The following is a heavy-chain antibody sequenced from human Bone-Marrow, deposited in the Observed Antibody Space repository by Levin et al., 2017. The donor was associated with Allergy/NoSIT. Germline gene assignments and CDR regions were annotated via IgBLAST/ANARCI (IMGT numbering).Heavy chain of an antibody. CDR2: IYDGGRT. Sequence: SETLSLTCVVSGASVTRGTYSWTWIRQTPGKALEWIGYIYDGGRTFYNPSFRSRVTISLDKSKNHFSLDLKSASAADTAVYYCGREDYGVVGIWAQGTLVTVSS. J-gene: IGHJ4*02. V-gene: IGHV4-30-2*01. CDR1: GASVTRGTYS. D-gene: IGHD3-3*01. CDR3: GREDYGVVGI.